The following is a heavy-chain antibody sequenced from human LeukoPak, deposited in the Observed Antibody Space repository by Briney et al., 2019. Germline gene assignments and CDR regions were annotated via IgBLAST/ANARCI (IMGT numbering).Heavy chain of an antibody. D-gene: IGHD4-17*01. V-gene: IGHV1-2*04. Sequence: GASVKVSCKASGYTFTGYYMHWVRQAPGQGLEWMGWINPNSGGTNYAQKFQGWVTMIRDTSISTAYMELSRLRSDDTAVYYCARDRVGGLRRSWGYFDLWGRGTLVTVSS. CDR2: INPNSGGT. CDR3: ARDRVGGLRRSWGYFDL. CDR1: GYTFTGYY. J-gene: IGHJ2*01.